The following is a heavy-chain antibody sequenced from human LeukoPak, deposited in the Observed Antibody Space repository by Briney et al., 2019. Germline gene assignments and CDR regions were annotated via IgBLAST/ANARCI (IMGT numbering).Heavy chain of an antibody. CDR2: INHSGST. CDR3: AAGITRNRLIDD. J-gene: IGHJ4*02. V-gene: IGHV4-34*01. D-gene: IGHD1-20*01. Sequence: PSETLSLTCAVYGGSFSGYYWSWIRQPPGKGLEWIGEINHSGSTNYKPSLKSRVTISVDTSKNQFSLKLSSVTAADTAVYYCAAGITRNRLIDDWGQGTLVTVSS. CDR1: GGSFSGYY.